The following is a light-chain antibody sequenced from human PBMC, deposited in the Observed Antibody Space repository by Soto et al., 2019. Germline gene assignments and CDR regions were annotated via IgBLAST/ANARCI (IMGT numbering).Light chain of an antibody. J-gene: IGLJ2*01. CDR3: SSYTSSSTVV. CDR2: DVS. V-gene: IGLV2-14*01. CDR1: SSKVGGYNY. Sequence: QSALTQPASVSGSPGQSITISCTGTSSKVGGYNYVSGYQQHPGKAPKLMIYDVSNRPSGVSNRFSGSKSGNTASLTISGLQAEDEADYYCSSYTSSSTVVFGGGTQLTVL.